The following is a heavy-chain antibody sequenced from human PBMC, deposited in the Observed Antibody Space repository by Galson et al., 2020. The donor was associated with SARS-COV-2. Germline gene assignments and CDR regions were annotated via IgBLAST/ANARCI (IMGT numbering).Heavy chain of an antibody. V-gene: IGHV3-30-3*01. J-gene: IGHJ4*02. D-gene: IGHD3-22*01. CDR2: ISYDGSNK. Sequence: GGSLRLSCAASGFTFSSYAMHWVRQAPGKGLEWVAVISYDGSNKYYADSVKGRFTISRDNSKNTLYLQMNSLRAEDTAVYYCARDYYDSSGYSQGTDYWGQGTLV. CDR1: GFTFSSYA. CDR3: ARDYYDSSGYSQGTDY.